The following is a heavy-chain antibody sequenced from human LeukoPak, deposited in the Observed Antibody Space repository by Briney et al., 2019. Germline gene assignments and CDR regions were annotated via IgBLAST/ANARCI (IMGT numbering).Heavy chain of an antibody. Sequence: SETLSLTCTVSGGSISTSSYYWAWIRQSPGKPLEWIGDVYYDGSTYYHPSLKSRVTISADMSKNQFSLKLNFVTAADTAVYYCAKGAGGFSYYNWFDPWGQGTLVTVSS. CDR2: VYYDGST. CDR1: GGSISTSSYY. V-gene: IGHV4-39*07. J-gene: IGHJ5*02. CDR3: AKGAGGFSYYNWFDP. D-gene: IGHD5-18*01.